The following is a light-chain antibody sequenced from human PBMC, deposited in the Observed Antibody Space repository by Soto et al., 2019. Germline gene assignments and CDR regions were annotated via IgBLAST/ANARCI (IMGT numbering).Light chain of an antibody. J-gene: IGKJ5*01. V-gene: IGKV1-39*01. CDR2: AAS. CDR1: QSISTY. Sequence: DIQLTQSPSPLSASVGDRAAITCVASQSISTYLNWYQQKPGKAPKVLIYAASNLQSGVPPRFSGSGSGTDFTLTISSLQPEDVATYFCQQSYRTPITFGQGTRLEIK. CDR3: QQSYRTPIT.